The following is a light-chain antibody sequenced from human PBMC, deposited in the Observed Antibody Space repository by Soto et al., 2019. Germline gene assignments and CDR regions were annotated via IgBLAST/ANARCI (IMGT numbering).Light chain of an antibody. J-gene: IGKJ1*01. V-gene: IGKV3-15*01. CDR1: QSVSSS. Sequence: EIVMTQSPATLSVSPGERATLSCRTSQSVSSSLAWYQQKPGQAPSLLIYGASPRATGIPARFSGSGSGTEFTLTISSLQSEDFAVYCCQQYGSSPRTFGQGTKVAIK. CDR2: GAS. CDR3: QQYGSSPRT.